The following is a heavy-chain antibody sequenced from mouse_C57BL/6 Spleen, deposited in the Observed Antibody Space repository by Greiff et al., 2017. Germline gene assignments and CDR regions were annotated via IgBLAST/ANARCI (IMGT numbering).Heavy chain of an antibody. CDR3: ARYHYDYDGDY. CDR1: GYAFSSYW. J-gene: IGHJ2*01. V-gene: IGHV1-80*01. D-gene: IGHD2-4*01. Sequence: QVQLKQSGAELVKPGASVKISCKASGYAFSSYWMNWVKQRPGKGLEWIGQIYPGDGDTNYNGKFKGKATLTADNSSSTAYMQLSSLTSEDSAVYFCARYHYDYDGDYWGQGTTLTVSS. CDR2: IYPGDGDT.